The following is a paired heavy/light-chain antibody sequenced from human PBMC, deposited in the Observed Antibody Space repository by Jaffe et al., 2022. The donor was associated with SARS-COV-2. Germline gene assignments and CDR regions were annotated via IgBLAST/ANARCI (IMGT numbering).Heavy chain of an antibody. CDR2: IYWDDDK. CDR1: GFSLSTTGVA. Sequence: QITLKESSPTLVKPTQTLTLVCSFSGFSLSTTGVAVGWIRQPPGKALECLALIYWDDDKRYSPPLKSRLTITKDTSKNHVVLTLTNMDPVDTATYYCARLLIEHDAFDIWGQGTMVTVSS. J-gene: IGHJ3*02. CDR3: ARLLIEHDAFDI. V-gene: IGHV2-5*02. D-gene: IGHD3-16*02.
Light chain of an antibody. V-gene: IGKV2-28*01. CDR1: QSLLHSNGYHY. J-gene: IGKJ2*01. CDR2: LGS. Sequence: DIVMTQSPVSLPATPGKPASISCRASQSLLHSNGYHYLHWYLQRPGQSPQLLIYLGSNRASGVPDRFSGSGSGTVFSLKISRVEAEDVGIYYCMQGLLIPYTFGQGTKLEIK. CDR3: MQGLLIPYT.